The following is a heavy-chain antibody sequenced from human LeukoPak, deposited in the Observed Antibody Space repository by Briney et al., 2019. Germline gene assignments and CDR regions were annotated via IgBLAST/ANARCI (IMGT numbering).Heavy chain of an antibody. J-gene: IGHJ4*02. Sequence: GASVKVSCKASGYTFTSYGISWVRQTPGQGLEWMGWISGYNGNTNYAQKLQGRVTMTTDTSTSTAYMELRSLRSDDTAVYYCARDLKRGYSSGRYSWGTGSSNDYWGQGTLVTVYS. CDR2: ISGYNGNT. V-gene: IGHV1-18*01. CDR1: GYTFTSYG. CDR3: ARDLKRGYSSGRYSWGTGSSNDY. D-gene: IGHD6-19*01.